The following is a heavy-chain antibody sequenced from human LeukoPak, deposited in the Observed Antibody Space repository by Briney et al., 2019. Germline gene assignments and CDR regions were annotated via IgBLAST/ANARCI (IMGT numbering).Heavy chain of an antibody. D-gene: IGHD3-22*01. CDR1: GGSVSTGSYY. J-gene: IGHJ4*02. CDR2: IQYSGST. V-gene: IGHV4-61*01. CDR3: ARYYDSSGYWSTPHFDY. Sequence: PSETLSLTCTVSGGSVSTGSYYWSWIRQPPGKGLQYIGYIQYSGSTNYNPSLKSRVTISVDTSKNQFSLKLTSVTAADTAVYYCARYYDSSGYWSTPHFDYWGQGTLVTVSS.